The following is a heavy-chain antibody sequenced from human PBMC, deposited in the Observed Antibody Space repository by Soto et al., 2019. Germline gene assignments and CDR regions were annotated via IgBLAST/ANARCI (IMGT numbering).Heavy chain of an antibody. J-gene: IGHJ6*03. V-gene: IGHV4-59*01. Sequence: QVQLQESGPGLVKPSETLSLTCTVSGGSISSYYWSWIRQPPGKGLEWIGYIYYSGSTNYNPSLKSRVTISVDTSKNQFSLKLSSVTAADTAVYYCARLGFYYYYMDVWGKGTTVTVSS. CDR3: ARLGFYYYYMDV. D-gene: IGHD7-27*01. CDR1: GGSISSYY. CDR2: IYYSGST.